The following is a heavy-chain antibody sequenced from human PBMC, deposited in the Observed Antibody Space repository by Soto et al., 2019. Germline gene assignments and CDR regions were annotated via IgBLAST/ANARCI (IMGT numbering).Heavy chain of an antibody. CDR1: GGSFSGYY. Sequence: SETLSLTCAVYGGSFSGYYWIWIRQPPGKGLEWIGEINHSGSTNYNPSLKSRVTISVDTSKNQFSLKLSSVTAADTAMYYCARDGSGRAVEYWVQGTLVTVSS. CDR2: INHSGST. CDR3: ARDGSGRAVEY. V-gene: IGHV4-34*01. J-gene: IGHJ4*02. D-gene: IGHD6-19*01.